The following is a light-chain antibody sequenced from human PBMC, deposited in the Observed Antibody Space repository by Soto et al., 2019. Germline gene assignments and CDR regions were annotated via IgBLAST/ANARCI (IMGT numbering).Light chain of an antibody. CDR2: RNN. CDR3: AAWDDSLSVV. CDR1: SSNIGSNY. V-gene: IGLV1-47*01. J-gene: IGLJ1*01. Sequence: QSVLTQPPSASGTHGQRGTISCSGSSSNIGSNYVYWYQQLPGTAPKLLIYRNNQRPSGVPDRFSGSKSGTSASLAISGLRSEDEADYYCAAWDDSLSVVFGTGTKVTVL.